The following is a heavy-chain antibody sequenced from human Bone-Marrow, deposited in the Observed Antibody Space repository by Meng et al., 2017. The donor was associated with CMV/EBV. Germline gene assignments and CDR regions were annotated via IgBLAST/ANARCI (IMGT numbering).Heavy chain of an antibody. Sequence: GESLKISCAASGFAFSNAWMSWVRQAPGKGLEWVGRIKSKTDGGTTDYAAPVKGRFTISRDDSKNTLYLQMNSLKTEDTAVYYCTTERMGGRGSYYPDFDYWGQGTLVTVSS. D-gene: IGHD1-26*01. CDR3: TTERMGGRGSYYPDFDY. CDR1: GFAFSNAW. J-gene: IGHJ4*02. V-gene: IGHV3-15*01. CDR2: IKSKTDGGTT.